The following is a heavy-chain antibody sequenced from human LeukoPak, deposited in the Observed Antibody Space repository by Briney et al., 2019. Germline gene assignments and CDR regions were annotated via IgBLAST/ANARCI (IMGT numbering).Heavy chain of an antibody. CDR2: TYYRSKWYN. V-gene: IGHV6-1*01. CDR1: GDSVSSNNAG. Sequence: SQTLSLTCAISGDSVSSNNAGWNWIRQSPSRGLEWLGRTYYRSKWYNDYAVSVKSQITINPDTSKNQFSLQLNSVTPEDTAVYYCVRGNAFDYWGQGTLVTVSS. D-gene: IGHD1-1*01. J-gene: IGHJ4*02. CDR3: VRGNAFDY.